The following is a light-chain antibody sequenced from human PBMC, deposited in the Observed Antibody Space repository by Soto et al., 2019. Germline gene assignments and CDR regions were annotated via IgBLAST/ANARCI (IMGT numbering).Light chain of an antibody. CDR2: AAS. CDR1: QSISSY. Sequence: DIQMTQSPSSLSASVGDRVTITCRASQSISSYLNWYQQKPGKAPKLLIYAASNLQSGVPSRFSGSGSGTDFTLTISSLQPEDFATYYCQQSYSTSRTFGQGTKVDIK. CDR3: QQSYSTSRT. J-gene: IGKJ1*01. V-gene: IGKV1-39*01.